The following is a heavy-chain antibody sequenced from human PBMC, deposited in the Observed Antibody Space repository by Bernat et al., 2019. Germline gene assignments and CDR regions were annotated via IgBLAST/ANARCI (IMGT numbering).Heavy chain of an antibody. V-gene: IGHV3-21*01. CDR1: GFTFSSYS. CDR3: ARNYYYDSSGYLY. D-gene: IGHD3-22*01. CDR2: ISSSSSYI. Sequence: EVQLVESGGGLVKPGGSLRLSCAASGFTFSSYSMNWVRQAPGKGLEWVSSISSSSSYIYYAEAVKGRFTIARDNAKNSLYLQMNSLRAEDTAVYYCARNYYYDSSGYLYWGQGTLVTVSS. J-gene: IGHJ4*02.